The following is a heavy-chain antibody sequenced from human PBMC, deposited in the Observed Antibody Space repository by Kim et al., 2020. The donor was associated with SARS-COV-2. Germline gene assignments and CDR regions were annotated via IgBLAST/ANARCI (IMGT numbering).Heavy chain of an antibody. CDR2: IYWTDDK. CDR1: GFSLRTTGMG. Sequence: SGPTLVNPTQTLTLTCTFSGFSLRTTGMGVGWIRQPPGKALEWLGFIYWTDDKFYSPSLKSRLSITKDTSKNQVVLTMTNMDPVDTATYYCAHSFPSLYWPDSGSYDIDYWGQGTLVTVSS. J-gene: IGHJ4*02. D-gene: IGHD3-10*01. CDR3: AHSFPSLYWPDSGSYDIDY. V-gene: IGHV2-5*01.